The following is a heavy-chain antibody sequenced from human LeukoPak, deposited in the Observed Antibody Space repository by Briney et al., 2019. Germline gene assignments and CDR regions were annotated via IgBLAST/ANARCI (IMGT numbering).Heavy chain of an antibody. V-gene: IGHV4-4*07. CDR1: GGSISSYY. D-gene: IGHD6-13*01. CDR2: IYTSGST. Sequence: SETLSLTCTVSGGSISSYYWSWIRQPAGKGLEWIGRIYTSGSTNYNPSLKSRVTISVDKSKNQFSLKLSSVTAADTAVYYCARTGYSSSYFDYWGQGTLVTVSS. J-gene: IGHJ4*02. CDR3: ARTGYSSSYFDY.